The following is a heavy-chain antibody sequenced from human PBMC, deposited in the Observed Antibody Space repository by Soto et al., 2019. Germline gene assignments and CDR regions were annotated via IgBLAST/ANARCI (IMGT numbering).Heavy chain of an antibody. CDR3: ARGGGHLGYLPWRQLVGNWFDP. Sequence: KPSETLSLTCAVCGGSFSGYYWSWIRQPPGKXLEWIGEINHSGSTNYNPSLKSRVTISVDTSKNQFSLKLSSVTAADTAVYYCARGGGHLGYLPWRQLVGNWFDPWGQGTLVTVSS. J-gene: IGHJ5*02. D-gene: IGHD6-6*01. CDR2: INHSGST. V-gene: IGHV4-34*01. CDR1: GGSFSGYY.